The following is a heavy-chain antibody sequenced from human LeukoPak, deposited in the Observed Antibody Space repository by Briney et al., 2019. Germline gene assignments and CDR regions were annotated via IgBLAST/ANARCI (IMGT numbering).Heavy chain of an antibody. J-gene: IGHJ4*02. CDR3: ARAGGHGDYPYYFDY. CDR2: IYYSGST. CDR1: GGSISSSSYY. V-gene: IGHV4-61*05. Sequence: SETLTLTCTVSGGSISSSSYYWGWIRQPPGKGLEWIGYIYYSGSTNYNPSLKSRVTISVDTSKNQFSLKLSSVTAADTAVYYCARAGGHGDYPYYFDYWGQGTLVTVSS. D-gene: IGHD4-17*01.